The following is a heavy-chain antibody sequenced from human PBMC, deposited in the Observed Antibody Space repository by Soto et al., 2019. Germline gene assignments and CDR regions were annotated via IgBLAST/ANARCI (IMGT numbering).Heavy chain of an antibody. CDR2: ITGSGGDT. Sequence: XGSLRLSCAASGVTFSSYAMTWVRQAPGKGLDWVSVITGSGGDTYYADSVKGRFTISRDNSKNTLYLQMNSLRAEDTAVYYCAKDVTNDFWSGYYAGGFDYWGQGTLVTVSS. J-gene: IGHJ4*02. CDR1: GVTFSSYA. V-gene: IGHV3-23*01. CDR3: AKDVTNDFWSGYYAGGFDY. D-gene: IGHD3-3*01.